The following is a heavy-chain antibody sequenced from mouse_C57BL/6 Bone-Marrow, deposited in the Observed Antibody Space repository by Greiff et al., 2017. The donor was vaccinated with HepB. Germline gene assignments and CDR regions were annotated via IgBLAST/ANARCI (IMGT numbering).Heavy chain of an antibody. CDR1: GFTFSDFY. CDR2: RRNKANDYTT. J-gene: IGHJ3*01. Sequence: EVILVESGGGLVQSGRSLRLSCATSGFTFSDFYMEWVRQAPGQGLEWIAARRNKANDYTTEYSASVKGRFIVSRDTSHSILYLQMNALGAEDTAIYYCARALYDGYYGFAYWGQGTLVTVSA. D-gene: IGHD2-3*01. CDR3: ARALYDGYYGFAY. V-gene: IGHV7-1*01.